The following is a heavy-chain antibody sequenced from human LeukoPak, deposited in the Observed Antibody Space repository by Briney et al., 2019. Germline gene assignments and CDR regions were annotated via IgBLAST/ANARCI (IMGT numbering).Heavy chain of an antibody. V-gene: IGHV4-59*08. CDR2: IYYSGST. CDR1: GGSISPYY. Sequence: TSETLSLTCTASGGSISPYYWSWLRQPPGKGLEWLGYIYYSGSTNYNPSLKSRVTISVDTSKNRFSLKLSSVTAADTAMYYCARHGGGGESYPRVFDYWGRGNLVTVSS. CDR3: ARHGGGGESYPRVFDY. J-gene: IGHJ4*02. D-gene: IGHD1-26*01.